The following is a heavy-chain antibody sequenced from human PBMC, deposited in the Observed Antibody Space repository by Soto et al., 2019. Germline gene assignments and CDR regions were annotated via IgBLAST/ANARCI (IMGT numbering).Heavy chain of an antibody. Sequence: EVQILESGGGLVQPGGSLRLSCAASGFTFSSYAMYWVRQAPGKGLAWVSGISDSGTGTYYADSVKGRFTISRDNSNNTVDLQMKSLRAEDTAVYYCAKDHTVVIRDAFDIWGQGTMVNVSS. CDR1: GFTFSSYA. D-gene: IGHD3-22*01. V-gene: IGHV3-23*01. CDR2: ISDSGTGT. J-gene: IGHJ3*02. CDR3: AKDHTVVIRDAFDI.